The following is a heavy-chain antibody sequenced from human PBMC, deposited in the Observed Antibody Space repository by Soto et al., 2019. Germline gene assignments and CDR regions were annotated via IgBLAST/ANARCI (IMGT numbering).Heavy chain of an antibody. D-gene: IGHD3-9*01. CDR3: ARDSGLDILTGYSSYNWFDP. V-gene: IGHV4-4*02. J-gene: IGHJ5*02. CDR1: GGSISSSNW. Sequence: SETLSLTCAVSGGSISSSNWWSWVRQPPGKGLEWIGEIYHSGSTNYNPSLKSRVTISVDRSKNQFSLKLSSVTAADTAVYYCARDSGLDILTGYSSYNWFDPWGQGTLVTVSS. CDR2: IYHSGST.